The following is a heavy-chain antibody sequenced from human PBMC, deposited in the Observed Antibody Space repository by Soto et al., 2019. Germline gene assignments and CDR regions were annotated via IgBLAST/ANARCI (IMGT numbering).Heavy chain of an antibody. D-gene: IGHD5-12*01. CDR1: GGFISSGGYS. CDR3: ARRRGFPYYYGMDV. CDR2: IYHSGST. V-gene: IGHV4-30-2*01. J-gene: IGHJ6*02. Sequence: QLQLQESGSGLVKPSQTLSLTCAVSGGFISSGGYSWSWIRQPPGKGLEWIGYIYHSGSTYYNPSLKSRVTISVDRSKNQFSLKLSSVTAADTAVYYCARRRGFPYYYGMDVWGQGTTVTVSS.